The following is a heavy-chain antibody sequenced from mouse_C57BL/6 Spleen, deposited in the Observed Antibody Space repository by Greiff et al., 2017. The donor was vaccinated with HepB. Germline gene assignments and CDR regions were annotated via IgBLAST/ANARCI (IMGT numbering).Heavy chain of an antibody. CDR3: ARDYYYGSSPFAY. CDR1: GYAFTNYL. V-gene: IGHV1-54*01. J-gene: IGHJ3*01. Sequence: QVHVKQSGAELVRPGTSVKVSCKASGYAFTNYLIEWVKQRPGQGLEWIGVINPGSGGTNYNEKFKGKATLTADKSSSTAYMQLSSLTSEDSAVYFCARDYYYGSSPFAYWGQGTLVTVSA. D-gene: IGHD1-1*01. CDR2: INPGSGGT.